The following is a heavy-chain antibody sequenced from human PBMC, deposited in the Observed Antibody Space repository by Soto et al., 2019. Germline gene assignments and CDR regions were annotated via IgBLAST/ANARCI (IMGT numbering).Heavy chain of an antibody. CDR2: IYSGGST. V-gene: IGHV3-66*04. CDR1: GFTVSSNY. D-gene: IGHD6-13*01. CDR3: ARRVAAAGTGAFDI. Sequence: GGSLRLSCAASGFTVSSNYMSWVRQAPGKGLEWVSVIYSGGSTYYADSVKGRFTISRDNSKNTLYLQMNSLRAEDTAVYYCARRVAAAGTGAFDIWGQGTMVTVS. J-gene: IGHJ3*02.